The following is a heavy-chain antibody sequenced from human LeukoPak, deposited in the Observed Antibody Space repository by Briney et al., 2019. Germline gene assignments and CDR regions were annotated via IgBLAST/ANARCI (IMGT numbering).Heavy chain of an antibody. CDR2: INHSGST. V-gene: IGHV4-34*01. J-gene: IGHJ4*02. Sequence: SETLSLTCAVYGGSFSGYYWSWIRQPPGKGLEWIGEINHSGSTNYNPSLKSRVTISVDTSKNQFSLKLSSVTAADTAVYYCAREKRTIFGVVIISYYFDYWGQGTPVTVSS. CDR3: AREKRTIFGVVIISYYFDY. D-gene: IGHD3-3*01. CDR1: GGSFSGYY.